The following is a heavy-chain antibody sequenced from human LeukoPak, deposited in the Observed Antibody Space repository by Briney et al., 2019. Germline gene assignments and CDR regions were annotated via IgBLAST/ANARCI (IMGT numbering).Heavy chain of an antibody. J-gene: IGHJ4*02. CDR3: ARDGVRDGLYFDR. CDR2: ISSSSLYI. D-gene: IGHD5-24*01. Sequence: PGGSLRLSCAASGFTFNRYWMSWVRQAPGKGLEWVSSISSSSLYIYYADSVKGRFTISRDNAKNSLYLQMNSLRDEDTAVYSCARDGVRDGLYFDRWGQGTLVTVSS. CDR1: GFTFNRYW. V-gene: IGHV3-21*01.